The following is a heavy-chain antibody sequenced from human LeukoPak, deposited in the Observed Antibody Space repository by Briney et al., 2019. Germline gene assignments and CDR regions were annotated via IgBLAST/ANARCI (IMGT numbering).Heavy chain of an antibody. CDR1: GFTFSSYA. CDR3: ARDGFGYGLPFDY. CDR2: IWYDGSNK. Sequence: GGSLRLSCAASGFTFSSYAMHWVRQAPGKGLEWVAVIWYDGSNKYYADSVKGRFTISRDNSKNTLYLQMNSLRAEDTAVYYCARDGFGYGLPFDYWGQGTLVTVSS. D-gene: IGHD5-18*01. J-gene: IGHJ4*02. V-gene: IGHV3-33*08.